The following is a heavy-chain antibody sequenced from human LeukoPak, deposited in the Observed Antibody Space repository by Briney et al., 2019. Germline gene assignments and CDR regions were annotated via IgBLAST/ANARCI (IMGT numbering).Heavy chain of an antibody. D-gene: IGHD1-26*01. Sequence: SGGSLRLSCAASGFTFSSYGMHWVRQAPGKGLEWVAFIRYDGSNKYYADSVKGRFTISRDNSKNTLYLQMNSLRAEDTAVYYCANLLRETTDYWGQGTLVTVSS. CDR2: IRYDGSNK. V-gene: IGHV3-30*02. J-gene: IGHJ4*02. CDR3: ANLLRETTDY. CDR1: GFTFSSYG.